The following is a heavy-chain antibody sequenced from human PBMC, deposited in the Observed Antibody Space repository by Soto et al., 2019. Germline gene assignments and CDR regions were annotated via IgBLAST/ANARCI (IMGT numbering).Heavy chain of an antibody. CDR3: ARVHVMVVAGSTFDY. CDR2: IYHGGTT. CDR1: AYSISSGSY. D-gene: IGHD6-19*01. J-gene: IGHJ4*01. V-gene: IGHV4-38-2*02. Sequence: ETLSLTCTVSAYSISSGSYWAWIRQPPGKGPEWIASIYHGGTTFYNPSLKSRITISVDTSNNQFSLKLTSVTAADTAVYYCARVHVMVVAGSTFDYWGHGTLVTVSS.